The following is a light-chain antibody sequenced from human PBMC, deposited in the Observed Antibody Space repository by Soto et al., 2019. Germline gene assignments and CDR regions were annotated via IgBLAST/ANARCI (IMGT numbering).Light chain of an antibody. CDR1: QGISSY. J-gene: IGKJ4*01. CDR2: AAP. V-gene: IGKV1-9*01. CDR3: QQLKSYPLT. Sequence: IQLTQSPSSLSASVGDRITITCRASQGISSYLAWYQEKPGKAPKLLIYAAPTLQNGLPSRFSGSGSGTDFSLTISSLQPEDSATYYCQQLKSYPLTFGGGTKVDIK.